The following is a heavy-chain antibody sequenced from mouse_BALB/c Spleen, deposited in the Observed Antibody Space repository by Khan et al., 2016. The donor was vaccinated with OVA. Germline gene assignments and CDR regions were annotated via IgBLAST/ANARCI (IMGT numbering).Heavy chain of an antibody. CDR1: GYTFTTYW. CDR3: TRDRIDY. CDR2: INPTSGYT. V-gene: IGHV1-7*01. Sequence: QVQLQQSGAELAKPGASVKMSCKASGYTFTTYWMHWVKQRPGQGLEWIGYINPTSGYTDYNEKFKDRATLSADKSSSTAYMQLSSLTSADSAVYCCTRDRIDYWGQGTTLTVSS. J-gene: IGHJ2*01.